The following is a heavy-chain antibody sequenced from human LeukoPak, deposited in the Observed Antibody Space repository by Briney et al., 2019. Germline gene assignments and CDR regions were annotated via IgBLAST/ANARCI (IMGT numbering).Heavy chain of an antibody. V-gene: IGHV1-18*01. J-gene: IGHJ4*02. D-gene: IGHD2-2*01. CDR2: ISAYNGNT. CDR3: AREDCSSTSCRYYFDY. CDR1: GYTFTTYN. Sequence: ASVKVSCKASGYTFTTYNINWVQQAPGQGLEWMGWISAYNGNTNYAQKLQGRVTMTTDTSTSTAYMELRSLRSDDTAVYYCAREDCSSTSCRYYFDYWGQGTLVTVSS.